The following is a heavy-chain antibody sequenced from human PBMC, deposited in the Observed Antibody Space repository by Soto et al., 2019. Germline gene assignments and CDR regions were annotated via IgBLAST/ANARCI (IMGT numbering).Heavy chain of an antibody. J-gene: IGHJ4*02. CDR2: ISGSGGST. Sequence: GGSLRLSCAASGFTFSSYAMSWVRQAPGKGLEWVSAISGSGGSTYYADSVKGRFTISRDNSKNTLYLQMNSLRAEDTAVYYCAKDLDLGIVGATSFGYWGQGTLVTVSS. V-gene: IGHV3-23*01. CDR3: AKDLDLGIVGATSFGY. D-gene: IGHD1-26*01. CDR1: GFTFSSYA.